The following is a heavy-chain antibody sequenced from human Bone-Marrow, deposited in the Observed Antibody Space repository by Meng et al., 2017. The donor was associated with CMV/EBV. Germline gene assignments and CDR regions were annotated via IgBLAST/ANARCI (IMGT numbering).Heavy chain of an antibody. Sequence: SETLSLTCTVAGGSMNTGSYYWGWIRQPPGKGLEWIGSIYYSGSTYYNPSLKSRVTISVDTSKNQFSLKLSSVTAADTAVYYCARPPYCTSTSCRSDYFDYWGQGTLVTVSS. CDR3: ARPPYCTSTSCRSDYFDY. V-gene: IGHV4-39*07. CDR1: GGSMNTGSYY. J-gene: IGHJ4*02. D-gene: IGHD2-2*01. CDR2: IYYSGST.